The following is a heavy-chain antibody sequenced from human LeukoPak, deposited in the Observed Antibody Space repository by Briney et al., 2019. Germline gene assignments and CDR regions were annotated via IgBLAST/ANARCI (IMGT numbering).Heavy chain of an antibody. Sequence: PSETLSLTCTVSGGSTSSYYWSWIRQPPGKGLEWIGYIYYSGSTNYNPSLKSRVTISVDTSKNQFSLRLSSVTAADTAVYYCARNLGLYYYDTSGFDYWGQGTLVTVSS. CDR3: ARNLGLYYYDTSGFDY. V-gene: IGHV4-59*01. J-gene: IGHJ4*02. CDR1: GGSTSSYY. D-gene: IGHD3-22*01. CDR2: IYYSGST.